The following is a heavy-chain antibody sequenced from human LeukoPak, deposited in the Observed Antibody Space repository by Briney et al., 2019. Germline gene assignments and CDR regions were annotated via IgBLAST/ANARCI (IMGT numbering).Heavy chain of an antibody. J-gene: IGHJ4*02. D-gene: IGHD1-20*01. V-gene: IGHV1-2*04. CDR1: GYSFTDYY. CDR3: ARELRFNWNVDY. Sequence: ASVKVSCKASGYSFTDYYMHWVRQAPGQGLEWMGWINPNSGGTNYAQKFQVWVTMTRDTSINTVYMELSRLGSDDTAVYYCARELRFNWNVDYWGQGTLVTVSS. CDR2: INPNSGGT.